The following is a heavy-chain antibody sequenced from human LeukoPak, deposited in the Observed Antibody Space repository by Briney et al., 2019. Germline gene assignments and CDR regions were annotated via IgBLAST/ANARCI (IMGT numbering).Heavy chain of an antibody. J-gene: IGHJ4*02. D-gene: IGHD3-10*01. CDR1: GGSISSGDYY. CDR2: IYTSGST. V-gene: IGHV4-61*02. Sequence: SQTLSLTCTVSGGSISSGDYYWSRIRQPPGKGLEWIGRIYTSGSTNYNPSLKSRVTMSVDTSKNQFSLKLSSVTAADTAVYYCARDQGWFGESMHFDYWGQGTLVTVSS. CDR3: ARDQGWFGESMHFDY.